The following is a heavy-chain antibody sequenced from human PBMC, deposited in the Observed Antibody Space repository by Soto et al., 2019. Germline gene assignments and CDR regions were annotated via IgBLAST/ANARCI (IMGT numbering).Heavy chain of an antibody. D-gene: IGHD3-9*01. V-gene: IGHV4-34*01. Sequence: QVQLQQWGAGLLKPSETLSLTCAVYGGSFSGYYWSWIRQPPGKGLEWIGEINHSGSTNYNPSLKSRVTISVDTSKNQFSLKLSSVTAADTAVYYCARQGYFDWLVIDYWGQGTLVTVSS. J-gene: IGHJ4*02. CDR1: GGSFSGYY. CDR2: INHSGST. CDR3: ARQGYFDWLVIDY.